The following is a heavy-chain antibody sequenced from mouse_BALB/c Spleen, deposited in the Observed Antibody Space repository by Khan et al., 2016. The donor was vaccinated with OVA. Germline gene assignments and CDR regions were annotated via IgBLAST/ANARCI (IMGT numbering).Heavy chain of an antibody. CDR1: GYTFTSYW. V-gene: IGHV1-7*01. CDR3: ARDRIDY. Sequence: VQLQQSGAELAKPGASVKMSCKASGYTFTSYWMHWIKQRPGQGLEWIGYINPTSGYTDYNQKFKDKATLTADKSSSTAYMQLSSMTSDYSADFYFARDRIDYWGQGTALTVSS. CDR2: INPTSGYT. J-gene: IGHJ2*01.